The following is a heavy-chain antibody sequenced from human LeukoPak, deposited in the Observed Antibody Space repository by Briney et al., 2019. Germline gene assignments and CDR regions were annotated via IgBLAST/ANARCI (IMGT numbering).Heavy chain of an antibody. CDR1: GYSFTNYW. CDR2: IYPGDSDT. V-gene: IGHV5-51*01. J-gene: IGHJ4*02. CDR3: ARLLNYDDLDY. D-gene: IGHD3-22*01. Sequence: GESLKISCKGSGYSFTNYWIGWVRQMPGRGLEWMGIIYPGDSDTRYSPSFQGQVTISADKSITTAYLQWSSLKASDTAMYYCARLLNYDDLDYWGQGTLVTVSS.